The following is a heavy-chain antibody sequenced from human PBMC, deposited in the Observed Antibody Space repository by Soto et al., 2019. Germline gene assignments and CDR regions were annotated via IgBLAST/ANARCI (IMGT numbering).Heavy chain of an antibody. CDR3: ARDQGSYSSSWYRILDY. CDR1: GFTFSDYY. CDR2: ISSSGSTI. Sequence: QVQLVESGGGVVQPGRSLRLSCAASGFTFSDYYMSWIRQVPGKGLEWVSYISSSGSTIYYADSVKGRFTISRDNAKNSLYLKMNSLRAEDTAVYYCARDQGSYSSSWYRILDYWGQGTLVTVSS. V-gene: IGHV3-11*01. D-gene: IGHD6-13*01. J-gene: IGHJ4*02.